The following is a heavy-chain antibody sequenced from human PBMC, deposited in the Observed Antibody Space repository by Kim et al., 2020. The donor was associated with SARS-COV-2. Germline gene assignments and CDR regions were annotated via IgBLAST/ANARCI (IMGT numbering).Heavy chain of an antibody. D-gene: IGHD6-13*01. CDR3: ATNLAAAGVV. Sequence: GYLRLSCAASGVTVSSNYMSWLRQAPGKGLEWLSVIYSGDKTYYVESVKGRLTISRDNSKNTLYLQMSSLRVEDTAVYYCATNLAAAGVVWGQGTLVTV. V-gene: IGHV3-66*01. CDR2: IYSGDKT. CDR1: GVTVSSNY. J-gene: IGHJ4*02.